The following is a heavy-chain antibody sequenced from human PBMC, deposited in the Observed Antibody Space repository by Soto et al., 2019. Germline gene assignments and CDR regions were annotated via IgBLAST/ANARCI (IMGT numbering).Heavy chain of an antibody. CDR3: VKDDGGYPSTALH. CDR2: ISGSGDRT. Sequence: EVQLLESGGGSVQAGGSLRLSCAASGITISNYPMSWVRQAPGKGLDWVSGISGSGDRTYYADSAKGRFTISKDISKNSLSLQLDSLGVEDTAVYFCVKDDGGYPSTALHWGQGTLVTVSS. V-gene: IGHV3-23*01. CDR1: GITISNYP. J-gene: IGHJ4*02. D-gene: IGHD3-22*01.